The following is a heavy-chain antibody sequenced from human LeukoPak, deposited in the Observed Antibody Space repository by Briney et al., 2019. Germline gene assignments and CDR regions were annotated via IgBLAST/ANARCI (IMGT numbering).Heavy chain of an antibody. J-gene: IGHJ4*02. V-gene: IGHV4-59*08. Sequence: PSETLSLTCTVSGASISSSYGSWIRQPPGMGLEWIGYIYSSGTTNYSPSLKSRVTISIDTSKNQFSLKLSSVTAADTAVYYCARLLGLVRGGLTGYYFDYWGQGTLVTVSS. CDR1: GASISSSY. D-gene: IGHD3-10*01. CDR2: IYSSGTT. CDR3: ARLLGLVRGGLTGYYFDY.